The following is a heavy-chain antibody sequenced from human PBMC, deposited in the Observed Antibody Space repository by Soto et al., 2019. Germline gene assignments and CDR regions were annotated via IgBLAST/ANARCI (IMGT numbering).Heavy chain of an antibody. J-gene: IGHJ5*02. CDR1: GGSISNYY. Sequence: PSETLSLTCTVSGGSISNYYWTWIRQPPGKGLEWIGDIYYSGSTNYNPSLKSRVTISVDTSKNQFSLKVKSVTAARGGRFRLLWPFDPWGQGTLVTVSS. CDR2: IYYSGST. D-gene: IGHD2-21*01. CDR3: LWPFDP. V-gene: IGHV4-59*03.